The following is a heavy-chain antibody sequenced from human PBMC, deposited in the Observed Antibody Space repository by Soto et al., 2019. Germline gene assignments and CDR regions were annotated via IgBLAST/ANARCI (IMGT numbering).Heavy chain of an antibody. Sequence: QVQLQESGPGLLKTSQTLALTCSVSGASITSYGYYWSWIRQLPGKGLEWIGHIDYSGNSYYNLSLGSRLLISVDTSKNLFSLKLSSVTAADTAVYYCARTVGSGSPDFDYWGQGILVSVSS. CDR2: IDYSGNS. J-gene: IGHJ4*02. CDR3: ARTVGSGSPDFDY. D-gene: IGHD3-10*01. CDR1: GASITSYGYY. V-gene: IGHV4-31*03.